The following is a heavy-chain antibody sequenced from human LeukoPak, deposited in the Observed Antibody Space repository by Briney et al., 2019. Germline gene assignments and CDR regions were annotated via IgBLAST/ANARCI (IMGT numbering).Heavy chain of an antibody. D-gene: IGHD3-16*01. Sequence: GGSLRPSCAAFGFTFITYWMHWVRQAPGKGLVWVSRIKNDGSGTTYADSVKGRFTISRDNAKNTLYLQMNSLRAEDTAVYYCARGLTAFGAVAGDYWGQGTLVTVSS. J-gene: IGHJ4*02. CDR1: GFTFITYW. CDR2: IKNDGSGT. CDR3: ARGLTAFGAVAGDY. V-gene: IGHV3-74*01.